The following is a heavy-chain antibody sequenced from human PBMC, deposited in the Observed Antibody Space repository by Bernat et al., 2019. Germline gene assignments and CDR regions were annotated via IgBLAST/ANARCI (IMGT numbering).Heavy chain of an antibody. CDR1: GGTFSSYA. CDR2: IIPIFGTA. V-gene: IGHV1-69*12. D-gene: IGHD2-15*01. Sequence: QVQLVQSGAEVKKPGSSVKVSCKASGGTFSSYAISWVRQAPGQGLEWMGGIIPIFGTANYAQKFQGRVTITADESTSTAYMELSSLRSEDTAVYYCAREQGYCSGGSCYWFDPWGQGTLVTVSS. J-gene: IGHJ5*02. CDR3: AREQGYCSGGSCYWFDP.